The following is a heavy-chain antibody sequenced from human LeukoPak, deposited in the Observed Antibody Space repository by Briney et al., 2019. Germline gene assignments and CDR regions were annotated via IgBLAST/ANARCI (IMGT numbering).Heavy chain of an antibody. J-gene: IGHJ3*02. CDR3: ARAKDIVVVPAAIAGDDAFDI. D-gene: IGHD2-2*02. Sequence: GASVKVSCKASGGTFSSYAISWVRQAPGQGLEWMGGIIPIFGTANYAQKFQGRVTITADESTSTAYMELSSLRSEDTAVYYCARAKDIVVVPAAIAGDDAFDIWGQGTMVTVSS. CDR2: IIPIFGTA. V-gene: IGHV1-69*13. CDR1: GGTFSSYA.